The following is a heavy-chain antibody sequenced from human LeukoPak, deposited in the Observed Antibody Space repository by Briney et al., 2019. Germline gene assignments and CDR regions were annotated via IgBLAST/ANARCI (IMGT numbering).Heavy chain of an antibody. Sequence: PSETLSLTCTVSGGSISSSSYYWGWIRQPPGKGLEWIGSIYYSGSTYYNPSLKSRATISVGTSKNQFSLKLSSVTAADTAVYYCARVYVDTAMYDYWGQGTLVTVSS. J-gene: IGHJ4*02. CDR1: GGSISSSSYY. CDR3: ARVYVDTAMYDY. CDR2: IYYSGST. D-gene: IGHD5-18*01. V-gene: IGHV4-39*07.